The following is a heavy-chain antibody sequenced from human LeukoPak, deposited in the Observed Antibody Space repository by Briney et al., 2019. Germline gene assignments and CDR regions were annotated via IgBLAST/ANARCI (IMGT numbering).Heavy chain of an antibody. D-gene: IGHD4-23*01. J-gene: IGHJ3*02. Sequence: PGGSLRLSCAASGFIFNYYSMNWVRQAPGKGLEWISYISSRSTTIYYADSVQGRFTISRDNTKNSLYLQMTSLRAEDTAVYYCARDRTTTVVSPDAFDIWGQGTMVTVSS. CDR3: ARDRTTTVVSPDAFDI. V-gene: IGHV3-48*04. CDR1: GFIFNYYS. CDR2: ISSRSTTI.